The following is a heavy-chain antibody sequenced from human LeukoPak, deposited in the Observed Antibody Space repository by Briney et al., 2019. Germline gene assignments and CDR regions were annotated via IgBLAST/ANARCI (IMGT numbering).Heavy chain of an antibody. CDR3: ARDQGSSSSWYFDL. V-gene: IGHV3-20*04. CDR2: INWNGGST. J-gene: IGHJ2*01. D-gene: IGHD6-6*01. Sequence: PGGSRRLSCAASGFTFDDYGMSWVRQSPGKGLDWVSGINWNGGSTGYADSLKGRFTISRDNAKDSLHLQMKSLRAEDTALYCCARDQGSSSSWYFDLWGRGNLVTVSS. CDR1: GFTFDDYG.